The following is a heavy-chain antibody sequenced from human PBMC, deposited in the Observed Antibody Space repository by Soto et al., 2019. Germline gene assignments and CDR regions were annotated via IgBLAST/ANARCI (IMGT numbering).Heavy chain of an antibody. Sequence: GGSLRLSCAASGFTFSNAWMSWVRQAPGKGLEWVGRIKSKTDGGTTDYAAPVKGRFTISRDDSKNTLYLQMNSLKTEDTAVYYCTTGLYDYIWGSYRYYFDYWGQGTLVTVSS. CDR2: IKSKTDGGTT. J-gene: IGHJ4*02. D-gene: IGHD3-16*02. CDR1: GFTFSNAW. V-gene: IGHV3-15*01. CDR3: TTGLYDYIWGSYRYYFDY.